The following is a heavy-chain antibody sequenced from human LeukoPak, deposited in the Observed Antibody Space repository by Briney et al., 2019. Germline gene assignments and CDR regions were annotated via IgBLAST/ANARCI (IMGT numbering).Heavy chain of an antibody. J-gene: IGHJ4*02. Sequence: ASVKVSCKASGYTFTSYYIHWVRQAPGQGLEWMGIINPRGGSTSYAQKFQGRVTMTRDTSTSTVYMELTSLRSEDTAVYYCAREIGPIQLHLWGSAFDYWGQGTLVTVSS. D-gene: IGHD5-18*01. CDR1: GYTFTSYY. V-gene: IGHV1-46*01. CDR3: AREIGPIQLHLWGSAFDY. CDR2: INPRGGST.